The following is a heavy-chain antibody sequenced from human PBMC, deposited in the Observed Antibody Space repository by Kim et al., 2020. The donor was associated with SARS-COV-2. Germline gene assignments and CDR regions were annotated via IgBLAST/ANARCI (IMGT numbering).Heavy chain of an antibody. J-gene: IGHJ4*02. CDR3: ARGHGGGWYTPSGY. CDR2: INHSGST. Sequence: SETLSLTCAVYGGSFSGYYWSWIRQPPGKGLEWIGEINHSGSTNYNPSLKSRVTISVDTSKNQFSLKLSSVTAADTAVYYCARGHGGGWYTPSGYWGQGTLVTVSS. D-gene: IGHD6-19*01. CDR1: GGSFSGYY. V-gene: IGHV4-34*01.